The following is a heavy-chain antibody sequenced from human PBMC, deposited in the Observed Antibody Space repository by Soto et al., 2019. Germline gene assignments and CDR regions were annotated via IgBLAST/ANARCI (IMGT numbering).Heavy chain of an antibody. CDR2: VSGYSGNT. V-gene: IGHV1-18*01. Sequence: QAQLMQSGPEVKKPGASVRVSCKTSGYTFDNYGIAWVRQAPGQGLEWMGWVSGYSGNTNYAQRVQGRVAMTTDTSTGTAYMELKNLTSDDTAVYYCARVESNFESSDLWGQGTLVAVSS. J-gene: IGHJ4*02. CDR1: GYTFDNYG. D-gene: IGHD3-9*01. CDR3: ARVESNFESSDL.